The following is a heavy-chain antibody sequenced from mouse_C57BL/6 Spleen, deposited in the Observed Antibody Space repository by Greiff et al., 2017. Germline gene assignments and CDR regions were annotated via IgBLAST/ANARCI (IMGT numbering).Heavy chain of an antibody. V-gene: IGHV2-5*01. J-gene: IGHJ4*01. CDR2: IWRGGST. CDR3: AKNTYDDYEKAMDY. CDR1: GFSLTSYG. D-gene: IGHD2-4*01. Sequence: VQLQESGPGLVQPSQSLSITCTASGFSLTSYGVHWVRQSPGKGLEWLGVIWRGGSTDYNAAFMSRLSITKDNSKSQVSFKMNSLQADDTAIYYCAKNTYDDYEKAMDYWGQGTSVTVSS.